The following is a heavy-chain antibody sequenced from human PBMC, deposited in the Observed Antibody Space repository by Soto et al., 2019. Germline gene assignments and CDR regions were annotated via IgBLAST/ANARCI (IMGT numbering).Heavy chain of an antibody. J-gene: IGHJ6*02. Sequence: SETLSLTCPVSGGSISSYYWSWIRQPPGKGLEWIGYIYYSGSTNYNPSLKSRVTISVDTSKNQFSLKLSSVTAADTAVYYCARDRGLEGLYYYYGMDVWGQGTTVTVSS. V-gene: IGHV4-59*01. CDR1: GGSISSYY. CDR3: ARDRGLEGLYYYYGMDV. CDR2: IYYSGST. D-gene: IGHD3-10*01.